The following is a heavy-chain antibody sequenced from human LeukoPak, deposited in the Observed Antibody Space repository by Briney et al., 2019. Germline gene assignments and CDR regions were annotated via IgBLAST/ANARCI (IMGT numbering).Heavy chain of an antibody. J-gene: IGHJ6*04. CDR2: IYYSGST. V-gene: IGHV4-59*01. D-gene: IGHD6-19*01. CDR1: GGSISSYY. Sequence: SETLSLTCTVSGGSISSYYWSWIRQPPGKELEWIGYIYYSGSTNYNPSLKSRVTISVDTSKNQFSLKLSSVTAADTAVYYCARAQSGSGWDNYYYYGMDVWGKGTTVTVSS. CDR3: ARAQSGSGWDNYYYYGMDV.